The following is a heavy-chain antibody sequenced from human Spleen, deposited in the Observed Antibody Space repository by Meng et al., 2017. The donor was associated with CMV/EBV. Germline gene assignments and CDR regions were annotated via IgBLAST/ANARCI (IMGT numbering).Heavy chain of an antibody. CDR2: IIPIFGTA. J-gene: IGHJ6*02. Sequence: ISWVRQAPGQGLEWMGGIIPIFGTANYAQKFQGRVTITTDESTSTAYMELSSLRSEDTAVYYCARVATKPYSGSYAPHPYYYGMDVWGQGTTVTVSS. D-gene: IGHD1-26*01. CDR3: ARVATKPYSGSYAPHPYYYGMDV. V-gene: IGHV1-69*05.